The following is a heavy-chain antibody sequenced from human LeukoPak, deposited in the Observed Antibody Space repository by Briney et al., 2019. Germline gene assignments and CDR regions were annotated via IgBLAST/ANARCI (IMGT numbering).Heavy chain of an antibody. Sequence: TGGSLRLPCAASGFTFSSYGMSWVRQAPGKGLEWVSAISGSGGSTYYADSVKGRFTISRDNSKNTLYLQMNSLRAEDTAVYYCAKTGSLRYFGLFDYWGQGTLVTVSS. CDR2: ISGSGGST. CDR3: AKTGSLRYFGLFDY. J-gene: IGHJ4*02. V-gene: IGHV3-23*01. CDR1: GFTFSSYG. D-gene: IGHD3-9*01.